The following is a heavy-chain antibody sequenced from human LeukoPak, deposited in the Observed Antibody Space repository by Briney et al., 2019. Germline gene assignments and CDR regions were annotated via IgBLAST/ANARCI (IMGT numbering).Heavy chain of an antibody. CDR2: IYYSGST. CDR3: ARGGGSGYSYG. V-gene: IGHV4-59*01. CDR1: GGSISSYY. Sequence: SETLSLTCTVSGGSISSYYWSWIRQPPGKGLEWIGYIYYSGSTNYNPSLKSRVTISVDTSKNQFSPKLTSVTAADTAVYYCARGGGSGYSYGWGQGTLVTVSS. J-gene: IGHJ4*02. D-gene: IGHD5-18*01.